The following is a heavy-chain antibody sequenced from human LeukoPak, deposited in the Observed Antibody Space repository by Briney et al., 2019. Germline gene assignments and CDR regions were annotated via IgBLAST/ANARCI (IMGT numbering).Heavy chain of an antibody. D-gene: IGHD2-2*01. V-gene: IGHV3-33*01. Sequence: GRPLRLSCAASGFTFSSYGMHWVRQAPGKGLEWVAVIWYDGSNKYYADSVKGRFTISRDNSKNTLYLQMNSLRAEDTAVYYCARAGGYCSSTSCPYYYYYGMDVWGQGTTVTVSS. CDR2: IWYDGSNK. CDR1: GFTFSSYG. J-gene: IGHJ6*02. CDR3: ARAGGYCSSTSCPYYYYYGMDV.